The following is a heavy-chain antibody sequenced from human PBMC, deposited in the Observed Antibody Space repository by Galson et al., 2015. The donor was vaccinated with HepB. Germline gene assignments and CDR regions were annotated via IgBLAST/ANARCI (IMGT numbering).Heavy chain of an antibody. D-gene: IGHD4-23*01. Sequence: SLRLSCAASGFIFRRFGMHWVRQAPGKGLEWVAVIWYDGSNIYYADSVKGRFTISRDTSKNTLYLHMNSLRAEDTAVYYCAKEALPDYGGITGFESWGQGTLVTVSS. CDR2: IWYDGSNI. J-gene: IGHJ4*02. V-gene: IGHV3-33*03. CDR1: GFIFRRFG. CDR3: AKEALPDYGGITGFES.